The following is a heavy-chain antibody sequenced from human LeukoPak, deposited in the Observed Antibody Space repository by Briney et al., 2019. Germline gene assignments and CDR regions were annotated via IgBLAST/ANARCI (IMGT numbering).Heavy chain of an antibody. CDR2: IYYSGST. J-gene: IGHJ4*02. V-gene: IGHV4-59*01. Sequence: SETLSLTCTVYGGSISSYYWSWIRQPPGKGLEWIGYIYYSGSTNYNPSLKSRVTISVDTSKNQFSLKLSSVTAADTAVYYCAREGGQGRVDYWGQGTLVTVSS. CDR3: AREGGQGRVDY. CDR1: GGSISSYY.